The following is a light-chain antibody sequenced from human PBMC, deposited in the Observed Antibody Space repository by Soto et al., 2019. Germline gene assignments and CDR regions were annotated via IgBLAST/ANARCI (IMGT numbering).Light chain of an antibody. J-gene: IGKJ1*01. CDR3: EQYNSYSP. Sequence: DIQMTQSPSTLSASVGDRVTITCRASQSISSRLAWYQQKPGKAPKLLIYKASSLESGVPSRFSGSGSGTEFTLTISSLLPDDSATYYCEQYNSYSPFGQGTKVDIK. V-gene: IGKV1-5*03. CDR1: QSISSR. CDR2: KAS.